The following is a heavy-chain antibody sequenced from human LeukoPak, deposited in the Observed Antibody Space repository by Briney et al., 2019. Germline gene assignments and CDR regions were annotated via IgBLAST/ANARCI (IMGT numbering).Heavy chain of an antibody. J-gene: IGHJ3*02. Sequence: SETLSLTCTVSGGSISSYYWSWIRQPPGKGLEWIGYIYYSGSTNYNPSLKSRVTISVDTSKNQFSLKLSSVTAADTAVYYCARAYYVWGSYHTHAFDIWGQGTMVTASS. D-gene: IGHD3-16*02. CDR1: GGSISSYY. CDR3: ARAYYVWGSYHTHAFDI. V-gene: IGHV4-59*01. CDR2: IYYSGST.